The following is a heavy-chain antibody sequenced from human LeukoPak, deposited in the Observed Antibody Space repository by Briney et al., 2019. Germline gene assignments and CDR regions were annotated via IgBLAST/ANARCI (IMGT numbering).Heavy chain of an antibody. V-gene: IGHV4-4*07. D-gene: IGHD2-2*01. CDR2: IYTSGST. Sequence: SETLSLTCTVSGGSISSYCWSWIRQPAGKGLEWIGRIYTSGSTNYNPSLKSRVTMSVDTSKNQFSLKLSSVTAADTAVYYCARDTIVVVPAPGVGAFDIWGQGTMVTVSS. CDR3: ARDTIVVVPAPGVGAFDI. CDR1: GGSISSYC. J-gene: IGHJ3*02.